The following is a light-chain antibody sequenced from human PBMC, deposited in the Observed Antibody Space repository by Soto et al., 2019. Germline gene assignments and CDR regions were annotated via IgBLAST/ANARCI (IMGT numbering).Light chain of an antibody. CDR1: QSVSSSY. CDR3: QQYGSSPIT. Sequence: EIVLTQSPATLSLSPGERATLSCRASQSVSSSYLAWYQQKPGQAPRLLIYGASSRATGIPDRFSGSGSGTDFTLTISRLEPEDFAVYYCQQYGSSPITFGQGTLPEIK. CDR2: GAS. J-gene: IGKJ5*01. V-gene: IGKV3-20*01.